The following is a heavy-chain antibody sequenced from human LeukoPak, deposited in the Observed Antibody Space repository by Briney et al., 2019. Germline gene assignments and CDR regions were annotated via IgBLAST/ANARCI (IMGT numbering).Heavy chain of an antibody. J-gene: IGHJ4*02. D-gene: IGHD3-9*01. Sequence: GGSLRLSCAASGFTFSSYAMHWVRQAPGKGLEWVANIKQDGSEKYYVDSVKGRFTISRDNAKNSLYLQMNSLRAEDTTVYYCAREGRYFDWLTAVGYYFDYWGQGTLVTVSS. V-gene: IGHV3-7*01. CDR1: GFTFSSYA. CDR2: IKQDGSEK. CDR3: AREGRYFDWLTAVGYYFDY.